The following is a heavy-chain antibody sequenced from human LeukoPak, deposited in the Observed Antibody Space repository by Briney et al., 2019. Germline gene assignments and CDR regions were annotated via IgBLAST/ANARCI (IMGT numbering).Heavy chain of an antibody. CDR3: AELGITMIGGV. V-gene: IGHV3-49*03. Sequence: TGGSLRLSCTASGFTFGDYAMSWFRQAPGEGLEWVGFIRSKAYGGTTEYAASVKGRFTISRDDSKSIAYLQMNSLRAEDTAVYYCAELGITMIGGVWGKGTTVTISS. D-gene: IGHD3-10*02. CDR1: GFTFGDYA. J-gene: IGHJ6*04. CDR2: IRSKAYGGTT.